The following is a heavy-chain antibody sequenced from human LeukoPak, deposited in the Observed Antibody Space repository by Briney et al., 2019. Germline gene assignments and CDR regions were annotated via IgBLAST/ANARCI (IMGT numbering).Heavy chain of an antibody. CDR1: GFTFSDYY. V-gene: IGHV3-11*01. D-gene: IGHD2-2*02. CDR2: ISSSGSTI. CDR3: ARVGYCSSTSCYTHFDF. J-gene: IGHJ4*02. Sequence: GSLRLSCAASGFTFSDYYMSWIRQAPGKGLEWVSYISSSGSTIYYADSVKGRFTISRDNAKNSLYLQMNSPRAEDTAVYYCARVGYCSSTSCYTHFDFWGQGTLVTVSS.